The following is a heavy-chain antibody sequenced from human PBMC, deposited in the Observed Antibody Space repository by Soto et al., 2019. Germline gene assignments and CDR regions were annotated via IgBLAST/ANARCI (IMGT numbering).Heavy chain of an antibody. J-gene: IGHJ4*02. CDR3: TTCGGDCYFNY. CDR1: GFTFSNAW. CDR2: IKSKVVGGTI. Sequence: PGGSLRLSXAASGFTFSNAWMNWVRQAPGKGLEWVGRIKSKVVGGTIDYAAPVKGRFTISRDDSENTLYLQMNSLTTEDTAVYFCTTCGGDCYFNYWGQGTLVTVSS. D-gene: IGHD2-21*02. V-gene: IGHV3-15*01.